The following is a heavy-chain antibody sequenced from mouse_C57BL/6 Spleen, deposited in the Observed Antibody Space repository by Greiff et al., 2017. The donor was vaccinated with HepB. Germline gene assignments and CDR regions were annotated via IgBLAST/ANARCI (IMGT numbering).Heavy chain of an antibody. CDR2: IHPNSGST. J-gene: IGHJ2*01. D-gene: IGHD2-5*01. CDR1: GYTFTSYW. CDR3: ARGGSNYYGDY. Sequence: QVQLQQPGAELVKPGASVKLSCKASGYTFTSYWMHWVKQRPGQGLEWIGMIHPNSGSTNYNEKFKSKATLTVDTSSSTAYMQLSSLTSEDSAVYYCARGGSNYYGDYWGQGTTLTVSS. V-gene: IGHV1-64*01.